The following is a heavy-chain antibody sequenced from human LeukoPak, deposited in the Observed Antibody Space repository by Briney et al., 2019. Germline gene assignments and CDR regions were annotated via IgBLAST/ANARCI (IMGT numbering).Heavy chain of an antibody. Sequence: KSSETLSLTCTVSGGSISSSNYYWGWIRQPPGKGLEWIGSIYFSGNTYYNPSLKSRVTISVDISKDRFSLKLSSVTAADTAVYYCARGRGYYDFWSGYYTYYYYYMDVWGKGTTVTVSS. V-gene: IGHV4-39*01. CDR1: GGSISSSNYY. J-gene: IGHJ6*03. CDR2: IYFSGNT. CDR3: ARGRGYYDFWSGYYTYYYYYMDV. D-gene: IGHD3-3*01.